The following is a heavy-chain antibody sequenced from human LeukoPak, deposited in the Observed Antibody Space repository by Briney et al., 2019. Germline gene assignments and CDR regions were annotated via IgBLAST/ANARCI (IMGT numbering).Heavy chain of an antibody. V-gene: IGHV4-34*01. Sequence: SETLSLTCAVYGGSFSGYYWSWIRQPPGKGLEWIGEINHSGSTNYNPSLKSRVTISVDTSKNQFSLKLSSVTAADTAVYYCARADYGDYDTYYFDYWGQGTPVTVSS. CDR3: ARADYGDYDTYYFDY. CDR1: GGSFSGYY. D-gene: IGHD4-17*01. J-gene: IGHJ4*02. CDR2: INHSGST.